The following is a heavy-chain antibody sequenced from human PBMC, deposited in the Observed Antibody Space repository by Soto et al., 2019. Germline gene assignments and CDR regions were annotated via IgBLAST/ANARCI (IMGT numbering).Heavy chain of an antibody. D-gene: IGHD3-10*02. Sequence: GGSLRLSCAASGFTFSSYAMHWVRQAPGKGLERVALISYDGSNKYYADSVKGRFTISRDNSNTLYLQMNSLRAEDTAVYYCARVPVIFTMLLYHDYWGQGTLVTVSS. CDR2: ISYDGSNK. J-gene: IGHJ4*02. CDR1: GFTFSSYA. CDR3: ARVPVIFTMLLYHDY. V-gene: IGHV3-30-3*01.